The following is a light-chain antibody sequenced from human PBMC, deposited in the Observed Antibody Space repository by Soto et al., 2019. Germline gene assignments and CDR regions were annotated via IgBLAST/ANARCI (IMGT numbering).Light chain of an antibody. V-gene: IGLV2-14*01. Sequence: QSVLTQPASVSGSPGQSITNSCTGTSNDVGIYNYVSWYQQHPGKAPKLIIYEVTNRPSGVSDRFSGSKSDNTASLTISGLQAEDEADYYCSSYTISSTWVFGGGTKLTVL. J-gene: IGLJ3*02. CDR1: SNDVGIYNY. CDR2: EVT. CDR3: SSYTISSTWV.